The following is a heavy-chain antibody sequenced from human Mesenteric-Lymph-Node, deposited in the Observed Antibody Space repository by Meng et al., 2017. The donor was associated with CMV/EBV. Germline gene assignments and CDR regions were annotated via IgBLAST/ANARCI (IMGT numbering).Heavy chain of an antibody. CDR1: GGSISSYY. CDR3: ARGPRFLEWSFSAFDI. J-gene: IGHJ3*02. V-gene: IGHV4-59*01. CDR2: IYHSGST. D-gene: IGHD3-3*01. Sequence: SETLSLTCTVSGGSISSYYWSWIRQPPGKGLEWIGYIYHSGSTSRNPSLKSRVGISVDTSKNQFSLKLSSVTAADTAVYYCARGPRFLEWSFSAFDIWGQGTMVTVSS.